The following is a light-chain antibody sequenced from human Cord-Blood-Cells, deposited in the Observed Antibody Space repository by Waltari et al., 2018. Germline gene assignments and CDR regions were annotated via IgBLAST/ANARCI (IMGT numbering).Light chain of an antibody. V-gene: IGKV4-1*01. Sequence: DIVMTQSPDSLAVSLGERATINCKSSQSVLYSSNNKNYLAWYQQKPGQPPKLLIYWASTRESGVPYRFSGSGSWTDFTLTISSLQAEDVAVYYCQQYYSTPFTFGPGTKVDI. J-gene: IGKJ3*01. CDR3: QQYYSTPFT. CDR2: WAS. CDR1: QSVLYSSNNKNY.